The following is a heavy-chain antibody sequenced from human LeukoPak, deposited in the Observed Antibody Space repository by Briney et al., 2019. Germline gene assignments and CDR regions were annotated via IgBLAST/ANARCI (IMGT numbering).Heavy chain of an antibody. CDR1: GYTFTSYA. D-gene: IGHD1-26*01. Sequence: GASVKVSCKASGYTFTSYAMHWVRQAPGQRLEWMGWINAGNGNTKYSQKFQGRVTITGDTSASTAYMELSSLRSEDTAVYYCASGGGSYWEYFDYWGQGTLVTVSS. CDR2: INAGNGNT. V-gene: IGHV1-3*01. J-gene: IGHJ4*02. CDR3: ASGGGSYWEYFDY.